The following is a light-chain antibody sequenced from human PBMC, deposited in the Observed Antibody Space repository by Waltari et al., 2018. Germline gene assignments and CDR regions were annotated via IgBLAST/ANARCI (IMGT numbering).Light chain of an antibody. CDR3: CSYAGSSTFV. Sequence: QSALTQPASVSGSPGQSIPISCTGTSSDVGSYNLVSWYQQHPGKAPKPTIYEVSKRPSGVSNRFSGSKSGNTASLTISGLQAEDEADYYCCSYAGSSTFVFGGGTKLTVL. V-gene: IGLV2-23*02. CDR2: EVS. J-gene: IGLJ2*01. CDR1: SSDVGSYNL.